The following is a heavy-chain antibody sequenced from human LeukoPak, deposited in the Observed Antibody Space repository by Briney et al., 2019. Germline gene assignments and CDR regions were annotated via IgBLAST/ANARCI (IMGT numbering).Heavy chain of an antibody. CDR3: ARDSCSGGSCYNDY. Sequence: SGGSLRLSCAASGFTFSSYEMNWVRQAPGKGLEWVSYISSSGSTIYYADSVKGRFTISRDNAKNSLYLQMNSLRAEDTAVYYCARDSCSGGSCYNDYWGQGTLVTVSS. D-gene: IGHD2-15*01. CDR1: GFTFSSYE. V-gene: IGHV3-48*03. J-gene: IGHJ4*02. CDR2: ISSSGSTI.